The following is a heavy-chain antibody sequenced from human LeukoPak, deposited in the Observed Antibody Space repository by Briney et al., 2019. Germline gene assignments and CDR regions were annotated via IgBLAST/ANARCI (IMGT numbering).Heavy chain of an antibody. CDR3: ALGEGEQRLFTYFDY. J-gene: IGHJ4*02. CDR2: IIPIFGTA. Sequence: GASVKVSCKASGYTFTSYDISWVRQAPGQGLEWMGGIIPIFGTANYAQKFQGRVTITADKSTSTAYMELSSLRSEDTAVYYCALGEGEQRLFTYFDYWGQGTLVTVSS. V-gene: IGHV1-69*06. D-gene: IGHD6-25*01. CDR1: GYTFTSYD.